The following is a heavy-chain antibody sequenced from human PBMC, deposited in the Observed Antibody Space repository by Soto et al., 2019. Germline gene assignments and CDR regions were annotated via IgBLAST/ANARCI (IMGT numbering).Heavy chain of an antibody. CDR2: IYHSGST. CDR3: ATKVITPPFDY. CDR1: GYSISSNYY. D-gene: IGHD3-22*01. J-gene: IGHJ4*02. Sequence: SETLSLTCAVSGYSISSNYYWGWIRQPPGKGLEWIGSIYHSGSTYYNPSLKSRVTISVDTSKNQFSLKLSSVTAADTAVYYCATKVITPPFDYWGQGTLVTVSS. V-gene: IGHV4-38-2*01.